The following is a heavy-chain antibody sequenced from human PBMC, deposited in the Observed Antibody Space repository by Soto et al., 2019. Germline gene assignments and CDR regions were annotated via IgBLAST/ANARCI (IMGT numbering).Heavy chain of an antibody. CDR3: ARVGGSGSYFYYYMDG. Sequence: GGSLRLSCEAWGFTFSSHALHWVRQAPGKGLEYVSAISSNGGSTYYANSVKGRFTISRDNSKNTLYLQMGSLRAEDMAVYYCARVGGSGSYFYYYMDGWGKGT. CDR1: GFTFSSHA. CDR2: ISSNGGST. D-gene: IGHD3-10*01. J-gene: IGHJ6*03. V-gene: IGHV3-64*01.